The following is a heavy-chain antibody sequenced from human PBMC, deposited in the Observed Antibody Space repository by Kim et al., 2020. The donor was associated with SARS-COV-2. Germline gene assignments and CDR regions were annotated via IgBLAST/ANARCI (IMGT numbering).Heavy chain of an antibody. J-gene: IGHJ5*02. V-gene: IGHV3-23*01. CDR3: AKDPNDYEMNWFDP. Sequence: ADSVKGRFTNSRDNSKNTLYLQMNSLRAEDTAVYYCAKDPNDYEMNWFDPWGQGTLVTVSS. D-gene: IGHD1-1*01.